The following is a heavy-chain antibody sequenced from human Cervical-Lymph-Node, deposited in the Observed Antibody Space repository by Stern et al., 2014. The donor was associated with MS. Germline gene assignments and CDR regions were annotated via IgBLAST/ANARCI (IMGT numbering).Heavy chain of an antibody. CDR2: LGLGDDN. Sequence: QVTLRESGPALVKPTQTLTLTCTFSGVSLSTSGMRVSWIRQPPGKALEWLASLGLGDDNIYSTSLKTRLTISKDTSKNQVVLTMTNMDPVDTATYYCARSPPYYEFWNDYYYFDYWGQGTLVAVSS. J-gene: IGHJ4*02. D-gene: IGHD3-3*01. CDR3: ARSPPYYEFWNDYYYFDY. V-gene: IGHV2-70*04. CDR1: GVSLSTSGMR.